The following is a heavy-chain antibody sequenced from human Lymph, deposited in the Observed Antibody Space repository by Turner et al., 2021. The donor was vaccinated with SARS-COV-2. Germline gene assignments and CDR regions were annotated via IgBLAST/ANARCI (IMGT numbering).Heavy chain of an antibody. Sequence: EVKLVESGGGLVKPGGSLRLSCAASGFTFSSYSMNWVRQAPGKGLEWFSSITFTSSYIYYADSVKGRFTISRDNAKNSLYLQMNSLRAEDTAVYYCARGPPDFPYYFDYWGQGTLVTVSS. D-gene: IGHD2-21*02. V-gene: IGHV3-21*01. CDR1: GFTFSSYS. CDR3: ARGPPDFPYYFDY. J-gene: IGHJ4*02. CDR2: ITFTSSYI.